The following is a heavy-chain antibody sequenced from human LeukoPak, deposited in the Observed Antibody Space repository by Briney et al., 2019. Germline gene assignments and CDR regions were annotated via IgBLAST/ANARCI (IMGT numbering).Heavy chain of an antibody. V-gene: IGHV3-21*01. CDR3: ARGPASGSYYLHY. Sequence: PGGSLRLSCAASGFTFSSYSMNWVRQAPGKGLEWVSSISSSSSYIYYADSVKGRFTISRDNAKNSLYLQMNSLRAEDTAVYYCARGPASGSYYLHYWGQGTLVTVSS. J-gene: IGHJ4*02. D-gene: IGHD1-26*01. CDR1: GFTFSSYS. CDR2: ISSSSSYI.